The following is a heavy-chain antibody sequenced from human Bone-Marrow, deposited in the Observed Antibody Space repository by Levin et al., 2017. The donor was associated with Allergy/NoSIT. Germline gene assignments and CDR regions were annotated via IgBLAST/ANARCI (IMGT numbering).Heavy chain of an antibody. CDR2: IWYDGSNK. CDR3: AREDIVLVPAARTHNYYYYYGMDV. Sequence: GGSLRLSCAASGFTFSSYGMHWVRQAPGKGLEWVAVIWYDGSNKYYADSVKGRFTISRDNSKNTLYLQMNSLRAEDTAVYYCAREDIVLVPAARTHNYYYYYGMDVWGQGTTVTVSS. V-gene: IGHV3-33*01. J-gene: IGHJ6*02. CDR1: GFTFSSYG. D-gene: IGHD2-2*01.